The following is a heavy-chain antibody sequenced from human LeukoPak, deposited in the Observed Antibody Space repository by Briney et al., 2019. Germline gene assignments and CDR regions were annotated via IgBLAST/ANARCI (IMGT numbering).Heavy chain of an antibody. CDR3: AKDNGGAFDI. CDR2: ISWNSGSI. Sequence: GGSLRLSCAASGFTFDDYAMHWVRQAPGKGLEWVSGISWNSGSIGYADSVKGRFTISRDNAKNSLYLQRNSLRAEDTALYYCAKDNGGAFDIWGQGTMVTVSS. V-gene: IGHV3-9*01. J-gene: IGHJ3*02. CDR1: GFTFDDYA. D-gene: IGHD3-10*01.